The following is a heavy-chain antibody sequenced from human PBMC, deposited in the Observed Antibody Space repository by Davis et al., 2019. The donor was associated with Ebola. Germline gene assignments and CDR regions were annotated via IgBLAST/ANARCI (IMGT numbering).Heavy chain of an antibody. CDR1: GFTFSSYA. J-gene: IGHJ3*02. V-gene: IGHV3-23*01. Sequence: GESLKISCAASGFTFSSYAMSWVRQAPGKGLEWVSYISSSGSTIYYADSVKGRFTISRDNSKNTLYLQMNSLRAEDTAVYYCAKPRGGWVVAFYDAFDIWGQGTMVTVS. CDR2: ISSSGSTI. D-gene: IGHD2-2*01. CDR3: AKPRGGWVVAFYDAFDI.